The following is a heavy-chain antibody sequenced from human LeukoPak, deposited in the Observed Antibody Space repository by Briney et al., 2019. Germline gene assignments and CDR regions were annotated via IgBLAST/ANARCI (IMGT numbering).Heavy chain of an antibody. CDR3: AKSRVGGIAAAGTSFDY. CDR2: ISGSGGST. J-gene: IGHJ4*02. Sequence: PGGSLRLSCAASGFTFSSYAMSWVRQAPGKGLEWVSAISGSGGSTYYADSVKGRFTISRDNSKNTLYLQMNSLRAEDTAVYYCAKSRVGGIAAAGTSFDYWGQGTLVPVSS. D-gene: IGHD6-13*01. CDR1: GFTFSSYA. V-gene: IGHV3-23*01.